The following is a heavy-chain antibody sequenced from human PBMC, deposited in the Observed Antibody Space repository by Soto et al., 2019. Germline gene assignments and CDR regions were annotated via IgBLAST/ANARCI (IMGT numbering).Heavy chain of an antibody. V-gene: IGHV4-59*01. Sequence: QVQLQESGPGLVKPSETLSLTCTVSGGSISSYYWSWSRQPPGKGLEWIGYIYYSGSTNYNPALKSRVTLSVDTSKNPFSLKLSSVTAADTAVYYCARVWGYAFDYWGQGTLVTVSS. CDR1: GGSISSYY. D-gene: IGHD3-16*01. J-gene: IGHJ4*02. CDR2: IYYSGST. CDR3: ARVWGYAFDY.